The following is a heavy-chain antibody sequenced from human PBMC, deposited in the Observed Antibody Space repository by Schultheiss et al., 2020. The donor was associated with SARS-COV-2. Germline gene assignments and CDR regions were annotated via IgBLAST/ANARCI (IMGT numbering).Heavy chain of an antibody. CDR2: ISYDGSNK. CDR3: ARDPRLRFLEHYFDY. J-gene: IGHJ4*02. D-gene: IGHD3-3*01. CDR1: GFTFSSYA. V-gene: IGHV3-30-3*01. Sequence: GGSLRLSCAASGFTFSSYAMHWVRQAPGKGLEWVAVISYDGSNKYYADSVKGRFTISRDNSKNTLYLQMNSLRAEDTAVYYCARDPRLRFLEHYFDYWGQGTLVTVSS.